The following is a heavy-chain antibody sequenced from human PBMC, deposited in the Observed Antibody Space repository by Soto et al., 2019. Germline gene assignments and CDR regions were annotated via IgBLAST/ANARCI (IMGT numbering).Heavy chain of an antibody. CDR3: ARNGHITMVRGAVDY. CDR1: GFSLSTSGVG. Sequence: QITLKESGPTLVKPTQTLTLTCTFSGFSLSTSGVGVGWLRQPPGKALEWLALIYWDDDKRYSPSLKSRLTITTDTSKNQVVLTMTNMDPVDTATYYCARNGHITMVRGAVDYWGQGTLVTVSS. D-gene: IGHD3-10*01. J-gene: IGHJ4*02. CDR2: IYWDDDK. V-gene: IGHV2-5*02.